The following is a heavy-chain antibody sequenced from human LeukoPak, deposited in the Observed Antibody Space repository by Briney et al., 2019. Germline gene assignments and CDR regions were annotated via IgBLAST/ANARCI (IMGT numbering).Heavy chain of an antibody. CDR3: AGAVTVTTGPLGY. V-gene: IGHV1-18*01. D-gene: IGHD4-17*01. CDR2: INVYNGNT. J-gene: IGHJ4*02. Sequence: ASVKVSCKASGYTFTSFGISWVRQAPGQGLEWMGWINVYNGNTNYAQRVQGRVTMTTDTSTSTAYMELRSLRFDDTAIYYCAGAVTVTTGPLGYWGQRSLVTVSS. CDR1: GYTFTSFG.